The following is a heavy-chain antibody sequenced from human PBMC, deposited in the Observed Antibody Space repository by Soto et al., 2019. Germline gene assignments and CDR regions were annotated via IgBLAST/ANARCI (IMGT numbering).Heavy chain of an antibody. Sequence: GASVKVSCKASGYTFTSYGISWVRQAPGQGLEWMGWISAYNGNTNYAQKLQGRVTMTTDTDTSTAYMELRSPRSDDTALYSCARDEDDYGSSFDYWGQGTLVTSPQ. CDR3: ARDEDDYGSSFDY. CDR1: GYTFTSYG. J-gene: IGHJ4*02. D-gene: IGHD4-17*01. CDR2: ISAYNGNT. V-gene: IGHV1-18*01.